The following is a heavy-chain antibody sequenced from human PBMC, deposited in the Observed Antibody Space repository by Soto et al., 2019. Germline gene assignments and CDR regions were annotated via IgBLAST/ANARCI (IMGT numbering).Heavy chain of an antibody. CDR1: GGSLSSYY. D-gene: IGHD1-1*01. V-gene: IGHV4-59*01. J-gene: IGHJ4*02. Sequence: SETLSLTCTVSGGSLSSYYWSWIRQPPGKGLEWIGYIYYSGSTNYNPSLKSRVTISVDTSKNQFSLKLSSVTAADTAVYYCARDGTAVLDYWGQGTLVTVSS. CDR3: ARDGTAVLDY. CDR2: IYYSGST.